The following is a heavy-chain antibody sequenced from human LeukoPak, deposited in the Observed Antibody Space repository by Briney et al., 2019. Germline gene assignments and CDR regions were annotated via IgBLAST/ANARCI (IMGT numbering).Heavy chain of an antibody. CDR2: ISGSGGST. D-gene: IGHD3-10*01. CDR1: GFTFSSYG. Sequence: GGSLRLSCAASGFTFSSYGMSWVRQAPGKGLEWVSAISGSGGSTYYADSVKGRFTISRDKSKNTLYLQMNSLRAEDTAVYYCAKPLLWFGELPPMGWDVWGKGTTVTISS. V-gene: IGHV3-23*01. J-gene: IGHJ6*04. CDR3: AKPLLWFGELPPMGWDV.